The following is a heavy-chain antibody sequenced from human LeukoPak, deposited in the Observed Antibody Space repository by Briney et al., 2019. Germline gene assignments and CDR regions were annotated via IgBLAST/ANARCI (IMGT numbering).Heavy chain of an antibody. J-gene: IGHJ4*02. Sequence: ASVKVSCKASGYTFSAYFMHWVRQVPGQGLEWMGWINPNSGGTNYAQKFQGRVTMTRDTSISTAYMELTRLRSDDTAVYYCARDNGDYWFDYWGQGTLVTVSS. D-gene: IGHD4-17*01. CDR1: GYTFSAYF. CDR2: INPNSGGT. CDR3: ARDNGDYWFDY. V-gene: IGHV1-2*02.